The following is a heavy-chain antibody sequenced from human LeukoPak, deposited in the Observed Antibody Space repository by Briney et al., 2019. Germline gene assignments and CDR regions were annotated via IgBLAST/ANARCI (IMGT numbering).Heavy chain of an antibody. CDR3: ARDMSWNYEENYYYYYMDV. D-gene: IGHD1-7*01. V-gene: IGHV1-18*01. Sequence: ASVKVSCKASGYTFTSYGISWVRQAPGQGLEWMGWISAYNGNTNYAQKLQGRVTMTTDTSTSTAYMELRSLRSDDTAVYYCARDMSWNYEENYYYYYMDVWGKGTTVTVSS. CDR2: ISAYNGNT. J-gene: IGHJ6*03. CDR1: GYTFTSYG.